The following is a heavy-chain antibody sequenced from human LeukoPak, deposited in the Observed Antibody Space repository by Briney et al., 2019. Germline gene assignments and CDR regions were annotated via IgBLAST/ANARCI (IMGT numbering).Heavy chain of an antibody. V-gene: IGHV4-30-4*01. CDR3: ARVDYDILTGYSGVPQPVDY. J-gene: IGHJ4*02. CDR1: GGSISCGDYY. Sequence: PSETLSLTCTVSGGSISCGDYYWSWIRQPPGKGLEWIGYIYYSGSTYYNPSLKSRVTISVDTSKNQFSLKLSSVTAADTAVYYCARVDYDILTGYSGVPQPVDYWGQGTLVTVSS. CDR2: IYYSGST. D-gene: IGHD3-9*01.